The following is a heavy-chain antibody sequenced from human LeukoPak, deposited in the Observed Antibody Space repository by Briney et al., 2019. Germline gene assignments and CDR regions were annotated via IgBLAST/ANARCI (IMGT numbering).Heavy chain of an antibody. CDR1: GFTFSSYG. CDR3: AKDGSSGWSIYYYYGMDV. CDR2: ISYDGSNK. V-gene: IGHV3-30*18. Sequence: GALRLSCAASGFTFSSYGMHWVRQAPGKGLEWVAVISYDGSNKYYADSVKGRFTISRDNSKNTLYLQMNSLRAEDTAVYYCAKDGSSGWSIYYYYGMDVWGQGTTVTVSS. D-gene: IGHD6-19*01. J-gene: IGHJ6*02.